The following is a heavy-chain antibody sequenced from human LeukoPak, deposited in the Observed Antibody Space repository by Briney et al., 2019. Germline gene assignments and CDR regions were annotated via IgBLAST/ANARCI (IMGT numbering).Heavy chain of an antibody. CDR3: ARDNYYYDSSGYYEYFDY. Sequence: SETLSLTCGVSGYPINNAYYWVWIRQPPGKGLEWIGSLYHPDSTYYNPPLKSRVTMSVDTSRNQFSLKLSSVTAADTAVYYCARDNYYYDSSGYYEYFDYWGQGTLVTVSS. CDR1: GYPINNAYY. J-gene: IGHJ4*02. CDR2: LYHPDST. V-gene: IGHV4-38-2*02. D-gene: IGHD3-22*01.